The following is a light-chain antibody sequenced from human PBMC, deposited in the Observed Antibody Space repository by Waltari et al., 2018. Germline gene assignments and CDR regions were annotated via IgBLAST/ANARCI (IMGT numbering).Light chain of an antibody. Sequence: VVTQSPATLSVSQGKTVTLSCRASQRVTTNLAWYQQKPGQAPRLLIFAASTRAPGIPSRFGGSGSGTEFTLTITSLQFEDVGVYFCQQYHKWPPGGFGGGTKVEIE. CDR2: AAS. CDR3: QQYHKWPPGG. J-gene: IGKJ4*01. CDR1: QRVTTN. V-gene: IGKV3-15*01.